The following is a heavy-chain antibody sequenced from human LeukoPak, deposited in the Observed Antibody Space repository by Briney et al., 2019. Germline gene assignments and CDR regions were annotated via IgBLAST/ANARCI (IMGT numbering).Heavy chain of an antibody. CDR2: INHGGNT. D-gene: IGHD3-16*01. Sequence: KPSETLSLTCAVYGESFSDYFWSWIRQTPGKGLEWIGEINHGGNTRYNPSLKSRVAISIDTSANQFSLNLNSVTAADTAVYYCARLAVMEVIDFDIWGQGTLVTVSS. CDR3: ARLAVMEVIDFDI. J-gene: IGHJ3*02. V-gene: IGHV4-34*01. CDR1: GESFSDYF.